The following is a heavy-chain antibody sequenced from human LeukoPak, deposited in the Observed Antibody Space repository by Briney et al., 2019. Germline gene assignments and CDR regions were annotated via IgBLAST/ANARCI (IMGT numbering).Heavy chain of an antibody. Sequence: SVKVSCKASGGTFSSYAISWVRQAPGQGLEWMGRIIPILGIANYAQKFQGRVTITADKSTSTAYMELSSLGSEDTAVYYCAREIDYGDFYWYFDLWGRGTLVTVSS. CDR3: AREIDYGDFYWYFDL. CDR2: IIPILGIA. D-gene: IGHD4-17*01. V-gene: IGHV1-69*04. J-gene: IGHJ2*01. CDR1: GGTFSSYA.